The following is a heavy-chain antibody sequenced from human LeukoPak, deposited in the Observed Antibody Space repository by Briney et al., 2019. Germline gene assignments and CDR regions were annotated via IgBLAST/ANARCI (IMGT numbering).Heavy chain of an antibody. Sequence: GGSLRLSCAASGFTFSSYSMNWVRQAPGKGLEWVSSISSSSYIYYADSVKGRFTISRDNAKNSLYLQMNSLRAEDTAVYYCARGLDFWSGYYYYYMDVWGKGTTVTVSS. CDR2: ISSSSYI. CDR1: GFTFSSYS. V-gene: IGHV3-21*01. CDR3: ARGLDFWSGYYYYYMDV. J-gene: IGHJ6*03. D-gene: IGHD3-3*01.